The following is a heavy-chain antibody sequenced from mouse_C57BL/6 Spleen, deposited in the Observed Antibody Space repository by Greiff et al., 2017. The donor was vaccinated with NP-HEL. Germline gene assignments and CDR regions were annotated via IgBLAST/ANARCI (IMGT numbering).Heavy chain of an antibody. Sequence: QVQLQQSGPGLVQPSQSLSITCTVSGFSLTSYGVHWVRQSPGKGLEWLGVIWSGGSTDYNAAFISRLSISKDNSKSQVFFKMNSLQADDTAIYYCASPDSSGYVGFAYWGKGTLVTVSA. V-gene: IGHV2-2*01. J-gene: IGHJ3*01. CDR2: IWSGGST. D-gene: IGHD3-2*02. CDR1: GFSLTSYG. CDR3: ASPDSSGYVGFAY.